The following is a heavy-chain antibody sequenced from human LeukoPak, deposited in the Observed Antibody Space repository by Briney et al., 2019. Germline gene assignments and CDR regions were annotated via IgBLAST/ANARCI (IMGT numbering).Heavy chain of an antibody. CDR1: GGTFSSYA. D-gene: IGHD4-23*01. Sequence: ASVKVSCTASGGTFSSYAIGWVRQAPGQGLEWMGWMDPNSGNTGYAQKFQGRLTMTRNTSISTAYMELSSLRSEDTAVYYCARGVRTTVVTWHYFDYWGQGTLVTVSS. CDR2: MDPNSGNT. J-gene: IGHJ4*02. CDR3: ARGVRTTVVTWHYFDY. V-gene: IGHV1-8*02.